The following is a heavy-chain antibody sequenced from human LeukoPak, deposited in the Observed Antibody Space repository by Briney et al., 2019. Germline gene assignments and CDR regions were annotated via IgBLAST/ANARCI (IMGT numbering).Heavy chain of an antibody. CDR1: GFTFSSYA. CDR3: ATAFDFWSGYHDY. CDR2: ISGSGGST. V-gene: IGHV3-23*01. J-gene: IGHJ4*02. D-gene: IGHD3-3*01. Sequence: PGGSLRLSCAASGFTFSSYAMSWVRQAPGKGLEWVSAISGSGGSTYYADSVKGRFTISRDNSKNTLYLQMNSLRAEDTAVYYCATAFDFWSGYHDYWGQGTLVTVSS.